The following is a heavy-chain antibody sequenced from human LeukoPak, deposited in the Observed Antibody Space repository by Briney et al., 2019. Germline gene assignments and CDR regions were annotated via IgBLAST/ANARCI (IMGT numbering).Heavy chain of an antibody. J-gene: IGHJ4*02. D-gene: IGHD3-3*01. CDR2: VHYSGTT. CDR1: GDSISNSKW. CDR3: ARGRVLRSYLTWRGDFFDY. Sequence: SETLPLTCAVSGDSISNSKWWTWVRQPPGKGLEWIGEVHYSGTTNYNPSLKSRVTISLDKSSNQLSLRLSSVTAADTAVYYCARGRVLRSYLTWRGDFFDYWGQGTLVTVSS. V-gene: IGHV4-4*02.